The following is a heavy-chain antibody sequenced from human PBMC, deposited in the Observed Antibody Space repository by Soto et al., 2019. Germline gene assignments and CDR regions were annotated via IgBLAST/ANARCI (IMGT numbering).Heavy chain of an antibody. Sequence: QVQLVQSGAEVKKPGASVKVSCKASGYTFTSYDINWVRQATGQGLEWMGWMNPNSGNTGYAQKFQGRVTMTRNTSISTAYMELSSLRSEDTAVYYCASGRLYYDYIWGSYRNDAFDTWGQGTMVTVSS. CDR1: GYTFTSYD. D-gene: IGHD3-16*02. CDR2: MNPNSGNT. V-gene: IGHV1-8*01. CDR3: ASGRLYYDYIWGSYRNDAFDT. J-gene: IGHJ3*02.